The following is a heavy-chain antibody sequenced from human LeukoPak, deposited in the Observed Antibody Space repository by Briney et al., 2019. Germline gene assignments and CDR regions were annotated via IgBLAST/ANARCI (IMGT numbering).Heavy chain of an antibody. CDR3: AKAPASYYGGGWSDP. J-gene: IGHJ5*02. CDR1: GFTFGDYA. Sequence: GGSLRLSCAAPGFTFGDYAMHWVRHAPGKGLEWVSGISWNSGSIGYADSVKGRFTISRDNAKNSSNLQMNCLRAEDTALYYCAKAPASYYGGGWSDPWGQGTLVTVSS. CDR2: ISWNSGSI. D-gene: IGHD1-26*01. V-gene: IGHV3-9*01.